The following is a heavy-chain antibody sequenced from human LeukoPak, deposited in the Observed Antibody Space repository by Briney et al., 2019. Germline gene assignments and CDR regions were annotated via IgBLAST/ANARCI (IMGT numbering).Heavy chain of an antibody. V-gene: IGHV4-4*09. J-gene: IGHJ4*02. CDR1: GGSISSDY. CDR2: IHPRGST. Sequence: SETLSLTCTVSGGSISSDYWSWIRQPPGKTLGYIGYIHPRGSTNYNPSLKNRPAISLDTAKNQFSLELTSMTAADTAVYFCARLMVRGIESFFDFWGQGALVTVSS. CDR3: ARLMVRGIESFFDF. D-gene: IGHD3-10*01.